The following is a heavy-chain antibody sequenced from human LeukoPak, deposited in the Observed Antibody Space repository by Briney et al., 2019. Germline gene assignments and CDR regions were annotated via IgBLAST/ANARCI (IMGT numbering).Heavy chain of an antibody. CDR1: GFTYSSYS. J-gene: IGHJ4*02. V-gene: IGHV3-21*01. Sequence: GGSLRLSCAASGFTYSSYSFNWVRQAPGKGLEWVSSINTVASYIYYADSVRGRFTISRDNAENSLWLQMNGLRAEDSAVYYCARLRRNSDRSGFYYYYDNWGQGTLVTVSS. CDR3: ARLRRNSDRSGFYYYYDN. D-gene: IGHD3-22*01. CDR2: INTVASYI.